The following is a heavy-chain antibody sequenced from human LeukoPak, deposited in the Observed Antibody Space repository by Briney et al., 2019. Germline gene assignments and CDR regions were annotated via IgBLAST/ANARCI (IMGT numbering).Heavy chain of an antibody. CDR2: INHSGST. V-gene: IGHV4-38-2*01. Sequence: PSETPSLTCAVSVSSITSGHYWGWIRQPPGKGLEWIGTINHSGSTYYNSSLKSRITMSVDTSNKQFSLKLDSVTAADTAVYYCARGFGAYGYFDYWGQGTLVTVSS. CDR1: VSSITSGHY. D-gene: IGHD5-12*01. CDR3: ARGFGAYGYFDY. J-gene: IGHJ4*02.